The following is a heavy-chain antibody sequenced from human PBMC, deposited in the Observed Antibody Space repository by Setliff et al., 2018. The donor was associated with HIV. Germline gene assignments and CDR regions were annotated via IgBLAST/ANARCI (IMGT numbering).Heavy chain of an antibody. V-gene: IGHV4-39*01. CDR3: ARLSSYRSSSYYFDY. Sequence: SETLSLTCSVSGGSISSRTYYWGWIRQPPGKGLEWIGSIYYSGSTYYNPSLKSRVTISVDTSKNQFSLRLTSVTAADTAVYYCARLSSYRSSSYYFDYWGQGALVTVSS. CDR2: IYYSGST. D-gene: IGHD6-6*01. CDR1: GGSISSRTYY. J-gene: IGHJ4*02.